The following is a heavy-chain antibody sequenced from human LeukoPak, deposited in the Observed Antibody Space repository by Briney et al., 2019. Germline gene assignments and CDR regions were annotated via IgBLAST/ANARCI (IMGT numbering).Heavy chain of an antibody. Sequence: GGSLRLSCVASGFTFSNYWMRWVRQAPGKGLVWVSRINTDGTTTNYADSVKGRFTISRDNAKNTLYLQMNSLRDEDTAVYYCARQYSIIAVAVEPWGQGTLVTVSS. V-gene: IGHV3-74*01. J-gene: IGHJ5*02. CDR1: GFTFSNYW. CDR3: ARQYSIIAVAVEP. D-gene: IGHD6-19*01. CDR2: INTDGTTT.